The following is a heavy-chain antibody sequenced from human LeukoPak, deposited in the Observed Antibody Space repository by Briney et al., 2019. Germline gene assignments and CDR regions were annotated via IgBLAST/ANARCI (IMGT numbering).Heavy chain of an antibody. J-gene: IGHJ3*02. CDR1: GFIFSNYA. CDR3: ARDPNGDYIGAFDM. V-gene: IGHV3-23*01. D-gene: IGHD4-17*01. Sequence: HPGGSLRLSCAASGFIFSNYALMWLRQSPGKGLEWVSAIRGSGGGTFYADSVKGRLTISRDNSKNTLYLQMNGLRAEDTAVYYCARDPNGDYIGAFDMWGRGTLVTVSS. CDR2: IRGSGGGT.